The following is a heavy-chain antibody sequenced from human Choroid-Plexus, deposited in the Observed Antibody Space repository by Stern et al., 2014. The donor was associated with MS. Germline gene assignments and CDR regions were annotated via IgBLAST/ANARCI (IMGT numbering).Heavy chain of an antibody. CDR1: GYIFTGYY. Sequence: VQLVESGAEVKKPGASVKVSCKTSGYIFTGYYIHWVRQAPGQGLEWLAWINPNTGSTKYAHKFQGGVTMSRDTSFSTAYVELCSLTSDDTAVYYCARYQRGITIFGVVTDYYYLGMDVWGQGTTVTVSS. CDR3: ARYQRGITIFGVVTDYYYLGMDV. CDR2: INPNTGST. J-gene: IGHJ6*02. D-gene: IGHD3-3*01. V-gene: IGHV1-2*07.